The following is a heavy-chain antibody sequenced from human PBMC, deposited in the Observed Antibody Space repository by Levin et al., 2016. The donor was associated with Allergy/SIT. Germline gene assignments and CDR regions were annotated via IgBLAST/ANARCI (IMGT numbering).Heavy chain of an antibody. CDR2: INHSGST. CDR3: ARGAIITMVRGYYYYGMDV. J-gene: IGHJ6*02. V-gene: IGHV4-34*01. D-gene: IGHD3-10*01. Sequence: WIRQPPGKGLEWIGEINHSGSTNYNPSLKSRVTISVDTSKNQFSLKLSSVTAADTAVYYCARGAIITMVRGYYYYGMDVWGQGTTVTVSS.